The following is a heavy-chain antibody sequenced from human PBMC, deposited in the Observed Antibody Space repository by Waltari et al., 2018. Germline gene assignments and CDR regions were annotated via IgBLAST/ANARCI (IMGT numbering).Heavy chain of an antibody. V-gene: IGHV3-23*01. CDR1: GFTFSGYA. CDR2: ISGSGGST. Sequence: EVQLLESGGGFVQPGGSLRLSCAASGFTFSGYAITWVRQAPGKGLEWVSAISGSGGSTYYADSVKGRFTISRDNSKNTLYLQMNSLRAEDTAVYYCAKVFGAVAGFWGQGTLVTVSS. CDR3: AKVFGAVAGF. J-gene: IGHJ4*02. D-gene: IGHD6-19*01.